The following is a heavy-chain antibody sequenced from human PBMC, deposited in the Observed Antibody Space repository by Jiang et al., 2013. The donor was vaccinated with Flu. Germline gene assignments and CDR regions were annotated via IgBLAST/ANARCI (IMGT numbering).Heavy chain of an antibody. Sequence: SGLVKPSQTLSLTCTVSGGSISSGDYYWSWIRQPPGKGLEWIGYIYYSGSTYYNPSLKSRVTISVDTSKNQFSLKLSSVTAADTAVYYCARTVDSSGPTTWGYWGQGTLVTVSS. V-gene: IGHV4-30-4*01. CDR3: ARTVDSSGPTTWGY. CDR1: GGSISSGDYY. J-gene: IGHJ4*02. D-gene: IGHD3-22*01. CDR2: IYYSGST.